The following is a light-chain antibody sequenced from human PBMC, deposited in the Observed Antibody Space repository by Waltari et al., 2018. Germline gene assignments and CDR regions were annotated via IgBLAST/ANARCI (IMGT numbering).Light chain of an antibody. Sequence: QSALTQPASVSGSPGQSITVSCTATSSDLGVYDFVSWYQHHPGQAPKLIIYDFFQRPSGVSNRFSGSKSANTASLSISGLQADDEGDYYCNSSTFSSPLFGGGTKLTVL. J-gene: IGLJ2*01. CDR1: SSDLGVYDF. CDR2: DFF. V-gene: IGLV2-14*03. CDR3: NSSTFSSPL.